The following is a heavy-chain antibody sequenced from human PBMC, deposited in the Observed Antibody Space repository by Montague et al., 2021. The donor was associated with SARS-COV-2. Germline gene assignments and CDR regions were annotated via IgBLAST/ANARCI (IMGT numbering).Heavy chain of an antibody. CDR2: IYHSDHY. Sequence: SETLSLTCAVSGGSLSDNNWWTWVRQSPGKGPEWVGVIYHSDHYNITSSLRSRVTISVATTKNTFSLKMTSLTAADTAVYYCARRGLGSWALDAWGQGTSVTVSS. CDR1: GGSLSDNNW. J-gene: IGHJ5*02. V-gene: IGHV4/OR15-8*01. D-gene: IGHD3-10*01. CDR3: ARRGLGSWALDA.